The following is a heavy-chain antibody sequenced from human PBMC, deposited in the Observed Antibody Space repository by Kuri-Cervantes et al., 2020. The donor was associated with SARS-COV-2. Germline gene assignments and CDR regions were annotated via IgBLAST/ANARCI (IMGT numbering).Heavy chain of an antibody. J-gene: IGHJ6*02. CDR1: GYTFTGYY. V-gene: IGHV1-69*04. D-gene: IGHD3-22*01. Sequence: SVKVSCKASGYTFTGYYMRWVRQAPGQGLEWMGRIIPIFGIANYAQKFQGRVTITADKSTSTAYMELSSLRSEGTAVYYCARVWYYYDSSGPPWYYYYGMDVWGQGTTVTVSS. CDR3: ARVWYYYDSSGPPWYYYYGMDV. CDR2: IIPIFGIA.